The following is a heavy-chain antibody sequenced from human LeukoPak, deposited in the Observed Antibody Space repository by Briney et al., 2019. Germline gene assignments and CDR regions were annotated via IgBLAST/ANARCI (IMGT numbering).Heavy chain of an antibody. V-gene: IGHV3-30*02. CDR1: GFTFSNYG. CDR3: AKDRGTGDI. CDR2: IGYDGNIK. J-gene: IGHJ3*02. D-gene: IGHD1-14*01. Sequence: HPWGSLRLSCAASGFTFSNYGMHWVRQAPGKGLEWVAFIGYDGNIKWYADTVKGRFTISRDNSKNTVYVQMNSLRAEDTAVYYCAKDRGTGDIWGQGTMVTVSS.